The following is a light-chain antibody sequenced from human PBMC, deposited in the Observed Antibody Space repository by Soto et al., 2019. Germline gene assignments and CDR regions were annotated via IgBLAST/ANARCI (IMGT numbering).Light chain of an antibody. V-gene: IGKV1-27*01. CDR1: QGIGVY. J-gene: IGKJ4*01. CDR2: AAS. Sequence: DIQMTQSPSSLSASLGDRVTITCRASQGIGVYLAWFQHKPGKVPNLLIYAASALQSGVPSRFSGSGYGTDFTLTISSLQPEDIATYYCQKYNSAHLTFGGGTRVEIK. CDR3: QKYNSAHLT.